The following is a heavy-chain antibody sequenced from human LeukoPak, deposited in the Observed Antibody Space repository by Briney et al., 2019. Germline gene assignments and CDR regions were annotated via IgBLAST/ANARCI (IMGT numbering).Heavy chain of an antibody. J-gene: IGHJ4*02. D-gene: IGHD6-6*01. CDR3: ARSEYSSSSGHFDY. CDR1: GGSISSYY. Sequence: SQTLSLTCTVSGGSISSYYWSWIRQPPGKGLEWIGYIYFSGSTDYNPSLKSRVTISVDTSKNQFSLKLSSVTAADTAVYYCARSEYSSSSGHFDYWGQGTLVTVSS. V-gene: IGHV4-59*08. CDR2: IYFSGST.